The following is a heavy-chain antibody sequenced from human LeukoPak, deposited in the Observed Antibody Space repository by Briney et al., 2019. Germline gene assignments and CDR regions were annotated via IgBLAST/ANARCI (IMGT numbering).Heavy chain of an antibody. D-gene: IGHD3-3*01. CDR1: GGSISSYY. CDR3: ARATALNVLRFLEWLPIDY. V-gene: IGHV4-4*09. Sequence: PSETLSLTCTVSGGSISSYYWSWIRQPPGKGLEWIGYIYTSGSTNYNPSLKSRVTISVDTSKNQFSLKLSSVTAADTAVYYCARATALNVLRFLEWLPIDYWGQGTLVTVSS. J-gene: IGHJ4*02. CDR2: IYTSGST.